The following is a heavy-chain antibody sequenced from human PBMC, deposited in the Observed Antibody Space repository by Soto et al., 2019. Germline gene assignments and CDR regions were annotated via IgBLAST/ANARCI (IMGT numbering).Heavy chain of an antibody. D-gene: IGHD2-2*01. V-gene: IGHV3-30*03. Sequence: GGSLRLSCAASGFTFSSYGMHWVRQAPGKGLEWVSVISYAGSNKHYADSVKGRFTISRDNSKNTLYLQMNSLRAEDTAVYYFAASFVVVPAGRFGAFDNWGQGTMVTVSS. CDR2: ISYAGSNK. J-gene: IGHJ3*02. CDR3: AASFVVVPAGRFGAFDN. CDR1: GFTFSSYG.